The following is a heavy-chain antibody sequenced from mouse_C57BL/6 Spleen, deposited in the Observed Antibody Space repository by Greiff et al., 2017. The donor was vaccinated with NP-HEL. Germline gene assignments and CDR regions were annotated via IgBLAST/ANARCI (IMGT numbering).Heavy chain of an antibody. J-gene: IGHJ4*01. V-gene: IGHV1-62-2*01. CDR3: ARHEDSFLYQSTGAMDY. Sequence: QVQLQQSGAELVKPGASVKLSCKASGYTFTEYSIHWVKQRSGQGLEWIGWFYPGSGSIKYNEKFKDKATLTADKSSSTVYMELSRLTSEDSAVYVYARHEDSFLYQSTGAMDYWGQGTSVTVSS. D-gene: IGHD2-1*01. CDR2: FYPGSGSI. CDR1: GYTFTEYS.